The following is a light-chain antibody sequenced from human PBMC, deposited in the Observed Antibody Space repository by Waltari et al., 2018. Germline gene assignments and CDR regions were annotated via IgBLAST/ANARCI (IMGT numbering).Light chain of an antibody. Sequence: QSVLTQPPSASGTPGQRVTIPCSGSSSNIRGDTVNWYQQLPGTAPKVLIYSNDRRPSGVPDRFSGSKSGTSASLTISGLQSEDEADYYCAAWDDSLSGRVFGGGTKLTVL. CDR2: SND. J-gene: IGLJ3*02. V-gene: IGLV1-44*01. CDR1: SSNIRGDT. CDR3: AAWDDSLSGRV.